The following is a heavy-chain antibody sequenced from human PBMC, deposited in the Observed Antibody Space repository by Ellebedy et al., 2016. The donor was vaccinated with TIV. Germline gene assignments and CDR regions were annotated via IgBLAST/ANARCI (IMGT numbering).Heavy chain of an antibody. CDR1: GGSISSSSYY. V-gene: IGHV4-39*01. J-gene: IGHJ4*02. D-gene: IGHD5-18*01. CDR2: IYYSGST. Sequence: MPSETLSLTCTVSGGSISSSSYYWGWIRQPPGKGLEWIGSIYYSGSTYYNPSLKSRVTISADTSKNQFSLKLSSVTAADTAVYYCARGYSYGYCFDYWGQGTLVTVSS. CDR3: ARGYSYGYCFDY.